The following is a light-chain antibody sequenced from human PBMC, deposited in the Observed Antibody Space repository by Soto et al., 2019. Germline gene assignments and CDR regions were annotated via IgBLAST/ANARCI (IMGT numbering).Light chain of an antibody. V-gene: IGLV2-8*01. J-gene: IGLJ1*01. CDR2: EVT. CDR1: SSDVGYYDY. CDR3: SSYAGSNNFV. Sequence: QSGLTQPPSASGFPGQSVTISCTGTSSDVGYYDYVSWYQQHPGKAPKLVIYEVTKRPSGVPDRVSASKSGNTASLTVSGLRAEDEADYYCSSYAGSNNFVFGSGTKATVL.